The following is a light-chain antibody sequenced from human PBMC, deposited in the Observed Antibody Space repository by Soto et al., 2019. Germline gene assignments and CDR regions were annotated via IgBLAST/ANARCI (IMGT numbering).Light chain of an antibody. CDR3: LSFASSLSVV. CDR1: SSNIGAGYD. Sequence: QSVLTQPPSVSGAPGQRVTISCTGSSSNIGAGYDVNWYQQLPGRAPKLLIYGNTNRPSGVPDRFSGSKSGTAASLAITGLQAEDEADYYGLSFASSLSVVFGGGTKLTVL. CDR2: GNT. J-gene: IGLJ2*01. V-gene: IGLV1-40*01.